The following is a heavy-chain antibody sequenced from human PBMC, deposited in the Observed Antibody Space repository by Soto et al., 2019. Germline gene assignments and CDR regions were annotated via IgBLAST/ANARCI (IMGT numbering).Heavy chain of an antibody. Sequence: ASVKVSCEASGGTFSSSASSWGRQAPGQGLEWMGGIIPIFCTANCAQKLHGRVTITAEESTSTAYMELSSLRSEDTALYYCAIAFEYYDGSRQYIIDLWAKRSLV. V-gene: IGHV1-69*01. CDR1: GGTFSSSA. D-gene: IGHD3-22*01. CDR3: AIAFEYYDGSRQYIIDL. J-gene: IGHJ1*01. CDR2: IIPIFCTA.